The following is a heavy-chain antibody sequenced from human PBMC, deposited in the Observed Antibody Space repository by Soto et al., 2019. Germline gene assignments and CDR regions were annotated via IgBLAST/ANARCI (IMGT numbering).Heavy chain of an antibody. Sequence: QVQLVESGGGVVQPGRSLRLSCAASGFTFSSYGMHWVRQAPGKGLEWVAVIWYDGSNKYYADSVKGRFTISRDNSKNTLYLQMNRLRAEDTAVYYCARDPTTVTTLGYYYYGMDVWGQGTTVTVSS. CDR2: IWYDGSNK. CDR3: ARDPTTVTTLGYYYYGMDV. D-gene: IGHD4-4*01. CDR1: GFTFSSYG. V-gene: IGHV3-33*01. J-gene: IGHJ6*02.